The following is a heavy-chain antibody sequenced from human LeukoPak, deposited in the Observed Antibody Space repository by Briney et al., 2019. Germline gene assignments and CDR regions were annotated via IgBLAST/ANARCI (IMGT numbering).Heavy chain of an antibody. CDR1: GYIFTNHY. D-gene: IGHD3-22*01. CDR3: ARGSADSRGYYEYYYDY. J-gene: IGHJ4*02. Sequence: ASVKVSCKGSGYIFTNHYMHWVRQAPGQGLEWMGWINAKTGGTNYAQKFQGRVTMSRDTSTRTVYLELSGLRADDTAEYFCARGSADSRGYYEYYYDYWGQGTLVTVSS. V-gene: IGHV1-2*02. CDR2: INAKTGGT.